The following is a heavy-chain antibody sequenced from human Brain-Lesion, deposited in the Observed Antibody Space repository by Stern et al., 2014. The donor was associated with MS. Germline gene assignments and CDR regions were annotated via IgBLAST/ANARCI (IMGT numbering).Heavy chain of an antibody. J-gene: IGHJ6*02. V-gene: IGHV1-2*02. CDR1: GYTFTGYY. CDR3: ARGYYGSGRPQKGMDV. Sequence: QVQLVQSGAEVKKPGASVKVSCKASGYTFTGYYMYWVRQAPGQGLEWMGGSNPNSGGTHYAQKFQGRVPMTRDTSITTAYMELSRLRSDDTAVYYCARGYYGSGRPQKGMDVWGQGTTVTVSS. CDR2: SNPNSGGT. D-gene: IGHD3-10*01.